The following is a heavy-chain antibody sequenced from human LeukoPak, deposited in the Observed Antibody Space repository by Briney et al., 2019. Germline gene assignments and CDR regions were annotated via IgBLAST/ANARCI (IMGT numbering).Heavy chain of an antibody. CDR1: GFTVITKE. Sequence: GGPLRLSCAASGFTVITKEITWVRQAPGKGVEWVSVLYSDGNTKYADSVQGRFTISRDNSENTLYLEMNSLSPDDTAVYYCARGVEPLAANTLAYWGQGTLVTVSS. V-gene: IGHV3-53*01. J-gene: IGHJ4*02. CDR2: LYSDGNT. D-gene: IGHD1-14*01. CDR3: ARGVEPLAANTLAY.